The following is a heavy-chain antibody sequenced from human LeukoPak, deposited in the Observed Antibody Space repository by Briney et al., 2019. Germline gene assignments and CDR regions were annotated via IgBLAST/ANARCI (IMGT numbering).Heavy chain of an antibody. V-gene: IGHV4-34*01. Sequence: SETLSLTCAVYGGSFSGYYWSWIRQPPGKGPEWIGEINHSGSTNYNPSLKSRVTISVDTSKNQFSLKLSSVTAADTAVYYYARGKRGRYYDFWSGYYPYYYYMDVWGKGTTVTVSS. CDR3: ARGKRGRYYDFWSGYYPYYYYMDV. CDR1: GGSFSGYY. J-gene: IGHJ6*03. CDR2: INHSGST. D-gene: IGHD3-3*01.